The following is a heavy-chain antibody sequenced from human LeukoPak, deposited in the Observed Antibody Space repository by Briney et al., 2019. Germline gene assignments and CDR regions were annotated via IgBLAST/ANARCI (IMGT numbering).Heavy chain of an antibody. Sequence: PGGSLRLSCAASGLTFRSYAMSGVRQAPGKGLEWVSAISGSGGSTYYAASVKGAITLSRDNSKNTLYLQMNSLRAEDTAVYYCAKDWALPFRPDAFDIWGQGTMVTVSS. J-gene: IGHJ3*02. V-gene: IGHV3-23*01. CDR3: AKDWALPFRPDAFDI. CDR1: GLTFRSYA. CDR2: ISGSGGST. D-gene: IGHD1-26*01.